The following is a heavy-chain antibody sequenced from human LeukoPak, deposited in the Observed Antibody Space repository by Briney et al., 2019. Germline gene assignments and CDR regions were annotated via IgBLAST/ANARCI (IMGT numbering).Heavy chain of an antibody. Sequence: PGGSLRLSCAASGFTFSSYAMSWVRQAPGKGLEWVSAISGSDGSTNYADSVKGRFTISRDNSKNTLYLQMNSLKTEDTAVYYCTTAEGYGSGNFDYWGQGTLVTVSS. CDR1: GFTFSSYA. D-gene: IGHD3-10*01. CDR3: TTAEGYGSGNFDY. V-gene: IGHV3-23*01. CDR2: ISGSDGST. J-gene: IGHJ4*02.